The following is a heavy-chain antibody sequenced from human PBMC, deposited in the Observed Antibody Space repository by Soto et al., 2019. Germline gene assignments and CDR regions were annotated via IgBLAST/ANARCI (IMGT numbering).Heavy chain of an antibody. Sequence: ASVKVSCKASGYTFTGYYMHWVRQAPGQGLEWMGWINPNSGGTNYAQKFQGWVTMTRDTSISTAYMELSRLRSDDTAVYYCARGTDVDIVATIQNGFDPWGQGTLVTVSS. CDR3: ARGTDVDIVATIQNGFDP. CDR1: GYTFTGYY. D-gene: IGHD5-12*01. J-gene: IGHJ5*02. CDR2: INPNSGGT. V-gene: IGHV1-2*04.